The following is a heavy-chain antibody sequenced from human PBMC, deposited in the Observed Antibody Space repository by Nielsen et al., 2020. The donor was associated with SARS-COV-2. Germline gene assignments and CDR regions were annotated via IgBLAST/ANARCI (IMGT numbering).Heavy chain of an antibody. CDR1: GGSFSGYH. CDR3: ARRAEGLELWRRYFYYMDV. CDR2: INHSGST. Sequence: SETLSLTCTVYGGSFSGYHWSWIRQSPGKGLEWIGEINHSGSTNYSPSLKSRVTISIDTSKNQFSLNLSSVTAADMAVYYCARRAEGLELWRRYFYYMDVWGKGTTVTVSS. D-gene: IGHD5-18*01. J-gene: IGHJ6*03. V-gene: IGHV4-34*01.